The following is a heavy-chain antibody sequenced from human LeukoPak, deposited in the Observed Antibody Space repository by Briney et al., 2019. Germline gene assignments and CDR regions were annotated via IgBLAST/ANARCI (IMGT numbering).Heavy chain of an antibody. D-gene: IGHD6-19*01. J-gene: IGHJ4*02. CDR3: ARDLPAVAAYFDY. V-gene: IGHV1-18*01. CDR2: ISAYNGNT. Sequence: ASVKVSCKASGYTFATYAISWVRQAPGQGLEWMGWISAYNGNTNYTQKLQGRVTMTTDTSTSTAYMELRSLRSDDTAVYYCARDLPAVAAYFDYWGQGTLVTVS. CDR1: GYTFATYA.